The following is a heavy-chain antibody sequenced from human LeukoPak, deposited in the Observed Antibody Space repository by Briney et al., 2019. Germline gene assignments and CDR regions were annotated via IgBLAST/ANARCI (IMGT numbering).Heavy chain of an antibody. J-gene: IGHJ4*02. CDR2: IYYSGGT. D-gene: IGHD5-18*01. CDR1: GGSISSYY. CDR3: ARVVMHVDTAMVYYFDY. Sequence: SETLSLTCTVSGGSISSYYWSWIRQPPGKGLEWIGYIYYSGGTNYNPSLKSRVTISVDTSKNQFSLKLSSVTAADTAVYYCARVVMHVDTAMVYYFDYWGQGTLVTVSS. V-gene: IGHV4-59*01.